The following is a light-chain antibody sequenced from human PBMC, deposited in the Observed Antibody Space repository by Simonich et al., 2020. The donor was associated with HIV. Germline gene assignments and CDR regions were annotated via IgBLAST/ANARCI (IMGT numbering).Light chain of an antibody. CDR1: KSISSY. V-gene: IGKV1-39*01. CDR2: ASS. Sequence: DIQMTQSPSSLSSSVVDSVTITCRASKSISSYLTWDQQKTGKAPKLLIYASSSLQSGVPSRFSCSGSGTDFTLTFSSLQPEDFATYYYLNSYSTPRTFGQGTKVEIK. J-gene: IGKJ1*01. CDR3: LNSYSTPRT.